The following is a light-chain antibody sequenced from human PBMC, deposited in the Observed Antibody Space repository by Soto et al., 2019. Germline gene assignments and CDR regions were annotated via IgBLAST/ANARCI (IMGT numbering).Light chain of an antibody. CDR1: QSVSSSY. CDR2: GAS. Sequence: PEERVTLSCRASQSVSSSYLTWYQQKPGQAPRLLIYGASTRATGIPARFSGSGSGTDFTLTISSLQPEDVAVYYCQQDYNLPPTFGQGTKWIS. V-gene: IGKV3D-7*01. J-gene: IGKJ1*01. CDR3: QQDYNLPPT.